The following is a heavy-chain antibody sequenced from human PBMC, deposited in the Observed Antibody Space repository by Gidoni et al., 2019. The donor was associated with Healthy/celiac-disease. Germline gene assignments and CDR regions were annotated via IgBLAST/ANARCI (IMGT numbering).Heavy chain of an antibody. Sequence: QVQLAESGGGVVQHGRSLRLSCAASGFTFSSYGMHWVRQAPGKGLEWVAVIWYDGSNKYYADSVKGRFTISRDNSKNTLYLQMNSLRAEDAAVYYCARWLQFGSGYFDYWGQGTLVTVSS. V-gene: IGHV3-33*01. D-gene: IGHD5-12*01. CDR3: ARWLQFGSGYFDY. CDR1: GFTFSSYG. CDR2: IWYDGSNK. J-gene: IGHJ4*02.